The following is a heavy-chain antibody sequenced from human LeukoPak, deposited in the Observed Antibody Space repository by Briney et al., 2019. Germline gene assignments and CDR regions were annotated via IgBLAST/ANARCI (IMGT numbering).Heavy chain of an antibody. D-gene: IGHD4/OR15-4a*01. Sequence: GGSLRLSCAASGFTFSDQYMSWIRQAPGKGLEWISCIGGGGSPIYYADSVRGRFSISRDNAKNSLFLQMDSLRAEDTAVYYCARDRRPSVYGGLDNWGQGTLVTVSS. CDR3: ARDRRPSVYGGLDN. CDR2: IGGGGSPI. V-gene: IGHV3-11*04. CDR1: GFTFSDQY. J-gene: IGHJ4*02.